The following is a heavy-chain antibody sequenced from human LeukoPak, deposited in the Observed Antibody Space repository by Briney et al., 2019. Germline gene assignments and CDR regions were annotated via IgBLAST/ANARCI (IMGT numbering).Heavy chain of an antibody. D-gene: IGHD2-15*01. CDR1: GFTFDDYA. CDR3: AKSYCSGGSCYSVHDAFDI. Sequence: GRSLRLSCAASGFTFDDYAMHWVRQAPGKGLEWVSGISWNSGSIGYADSVKGRFTISRDNAKNSLYLQMNSLRAEDTALYYCAKSYCSGGSCYSVHDAFDIWGQGTMVTVSS. J-gene: IGHJ3*02. CDR2: ISWNSGSI. V-gene: IGHV3-9*01.